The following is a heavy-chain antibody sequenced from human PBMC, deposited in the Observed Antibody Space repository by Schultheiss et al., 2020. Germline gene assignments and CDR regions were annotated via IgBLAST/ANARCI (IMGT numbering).Heavy chain of an antibody. Sequence: GGSLRLSCAASGFTFDDYATHWVRQAPGKGLEWVSSISTSSTYIQYADSVKGRFTISRDDAKKSLYLQMNSLRAEDTAVYYCAKGALTGNWGQGTLVTVSS. D-gene: IGHD3-10*01. CDR3: AKGALTGN. CDR1: GFTFDDYA. CDR2: ISTSSTYI. J-gene: IGHJ4*02. V-gene: IGHV3-21*01.